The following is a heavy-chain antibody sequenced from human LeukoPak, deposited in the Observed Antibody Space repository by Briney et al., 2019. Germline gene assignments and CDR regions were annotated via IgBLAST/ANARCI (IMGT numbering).Heavy chain of an antibody. V-gene: IGHV1-2*02. Sequence: ASVKVSCKASGYTFTGYYMHWVRQAPGQGLEWMGWINPNSGGTNYAQKFQGRVTMTRDTSISTAYMELSRLRSDDTVVYYCARDPSFFMIVVPYFDYWGQGTLVTVSS. CDR1: GYTFTGYY. J-gene: IGHJ4*02. CDR3: ARDPSFFMIVVPYFDY. CDR2: INPNSGGT. D-gene: IGHD3-22*01.